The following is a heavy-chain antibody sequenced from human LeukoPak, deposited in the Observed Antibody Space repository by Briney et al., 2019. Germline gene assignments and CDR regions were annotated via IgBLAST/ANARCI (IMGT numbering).Heavy chain of an antibody. V-gene: IGHV7-4-1*01. CDR1: GYTFTSYA. Sequence: ASVKVSCKASGYTFTSYAMNLVRQAPGQGLEWMGWINTNTGNPTYAQGFTGRFVFSLDTSVSTAYLQIGSLKAEDTAVYYCARGGPYYYDSTRGDYWGQGTLVTVSS. CDR3: ARGGPYYYDSTRGDY. CDR2: INTNTGNP. J-gene: IGHJ4*02. D-gene: IGHD3-22*01.